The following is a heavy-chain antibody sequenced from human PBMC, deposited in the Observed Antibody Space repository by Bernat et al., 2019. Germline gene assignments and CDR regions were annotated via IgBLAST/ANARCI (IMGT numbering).Heavy chain of an antibody. Sequence: QVQLQESGPGLVKPSETLSLTCTVSGGSISSNYWSWIRQPPGKGLEWIGYIYYSGSTTYNPSRKSRVTISVDTSKNQFSLKLSSVTAADTAVYYWARLATAGLDFDYWGQGTLVTVS. J-gene: IGHJ4*02. D-gene: IGHD1-14*01. CDR2: IYYSGST. CDR3: ARLATAGLDFDY. V-gene: IGHV4-59*08. CDR1: GGSISSNY.